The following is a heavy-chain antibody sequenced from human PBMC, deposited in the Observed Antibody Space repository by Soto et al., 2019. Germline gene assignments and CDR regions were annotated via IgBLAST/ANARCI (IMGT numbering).Heavy chain of an antibody. CDR2: IYYSGST. CDR1: GGSISSGGYY. V-gene: IGHV4-31*03. CDR3: ARWDDYYDRGLGY. J-gene: IGHJ4*02. D-gene: IGHD3-22*01. Sequence: TSETLSLTCTVSGGSISSGGYYWSWIRQHPGKGLEWIGYIYYSGSTYYNPSLKSRVTISVDTSKNQFSLKLSSVTAADTAVYYCARWDDYYDRGLGYWGQGTLVTSPQ.